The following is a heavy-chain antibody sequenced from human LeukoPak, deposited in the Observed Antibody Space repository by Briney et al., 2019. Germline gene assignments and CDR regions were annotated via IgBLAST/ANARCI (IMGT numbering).Heavy chain of an antibody. CDR2: IYYSGST. V-gene: IGHV4-59*01. Sequence: SSEALSLTCTVSGGSISSYYWSWIRQPPGKGLEWIGYIYYSGSTNYNPSLKSRVTISVDTSKNQFSLKLSSVTAADTAVYYCARDYGSRFDPWGQGTLVTVSS. J-gene: IGHJ5*02. CDR1: GGSISSYY. CDR3: ARDYGSRFDP. D-gene: IGHD3-10*01.